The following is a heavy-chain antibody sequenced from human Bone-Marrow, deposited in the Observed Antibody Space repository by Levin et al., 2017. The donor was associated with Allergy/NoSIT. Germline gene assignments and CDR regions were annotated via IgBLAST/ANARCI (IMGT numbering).Heavy chain of an antibody. V-gene: IGHV4-39*01. CDR3: ARQQWVGSTRAFDI. CDR2: IYYSGST. J-gene: IGHJ3*02. Sequence: KTSETLSLTCSVSGGSLSSSRYYWGWIRQPPGKGLEWIGNIYYSGSTYYNPSFKSRVTISVDTSKNQFSLKLSSVTAADTAVYYCARQQWVGSTRAFDIWGQGTKVTVSS. D-gene: IGHD3-10*01. CDR1: GGSLSSSRYY.